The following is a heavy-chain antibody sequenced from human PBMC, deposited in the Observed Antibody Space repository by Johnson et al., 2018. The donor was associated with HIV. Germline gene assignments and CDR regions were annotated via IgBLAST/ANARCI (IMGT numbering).Heavy chain of an antibody. D-gene: IGHD2-2*01. CDR2: IFSVGDV. V-gene: IGHV3-66*02. J-gene: IGHJ3*02. Sequence: VQLVESGGGLVQPGGSLRLSCAASGITVGTNYMSWVRQAPGKGLEWVSVIFSVGDVYYADSVKGRFTISRDNSKNMVYLQMNSLRAEDTAVYYCARGRSSTRPSDLGSGAFDIWGQGTMVTVSS. CDR3: ARGRSSTRPSDLGSGAFDI. CDR1: GITVGTNY.